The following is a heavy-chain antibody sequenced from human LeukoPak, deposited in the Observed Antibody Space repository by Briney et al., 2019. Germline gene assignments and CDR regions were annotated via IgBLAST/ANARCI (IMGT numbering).Heavy chain of an antibody. Sequence: GGSLRLSCAASGFTFSGYVMNWVRQAPGKGLEWISYISTSSTTVYYADSVQGRFTISRDNAKNSLYLQMNSLRAEDTAVYYCARDGRNEDAFDIWGQGTMVTVSS. D-gene: IGHD1-1*01. V-gene: IGHV3-48*03. CDR2: ISTSSTTV. CDR3: ARDGRNEDAFDI. CDR1: GFTFSGYV. J-gene: IGHJ3*02.